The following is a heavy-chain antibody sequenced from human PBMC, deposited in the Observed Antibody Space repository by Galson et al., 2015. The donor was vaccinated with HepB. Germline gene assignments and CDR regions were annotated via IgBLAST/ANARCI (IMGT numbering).Heavy chain of an antibody. Sequence: SLRLSCAASGFTFSDYYMSWIRQAPGKGLEWVSYISSSSSYTNYADSVKGRFTISRDNAKNSLYLQMNSLRAEDTAVYYCASAKSTVAGTGHWGQGTLVTVSS. V-gene: IGHV3-11*06. CDR2: ISSSSSYT. CDR1: GFTFSDYY. J-gene: IGHJ4*02. D-gene: IGHD6-19*01. CDR3: ASAKSTVAGTGH.